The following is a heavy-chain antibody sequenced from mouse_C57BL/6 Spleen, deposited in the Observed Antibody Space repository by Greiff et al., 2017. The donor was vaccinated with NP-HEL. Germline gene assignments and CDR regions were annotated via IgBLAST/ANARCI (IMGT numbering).Heavy chain of an antibody. CDR2: ISDGGSYT. Sequence: EVKLVESGGGLVKPGGSLKLSCAASGFTFSSYAMSWVRQTPEKRLEWVATISDGGSYTYYPDNVKGRFTISRDNAKNNLYLQMSHLKSEDTAMYYCAREVPYYYAMDYWGQGTSVTVSS. CDR3: AREVPYYYAMDY. CDR1: GFTFSSYA. J-gene: IGHJ4*01. V-gene: IGHV5-4*01.